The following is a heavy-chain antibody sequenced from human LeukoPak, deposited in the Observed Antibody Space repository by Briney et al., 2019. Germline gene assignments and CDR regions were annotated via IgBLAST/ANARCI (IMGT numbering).Heavy chain of an antibody. CDR3: ARVQNYYDSSPYNWFDP. Sequence: PSETLPLTCTVSGGSISSYYWSWIRQPPGKGLEWIGYIYYSGSTNYNPSLKSRVTISVDTSKNQFSLKLSSVTAADTAVYYCARVQNYYDSSPYNWFDPWGQGTLVTVSS. CDR1: GGSISSYY. V-gene: IGHV4-59*01. CDR2: IYYSGST. J-gene: IGHJ5*02. D-gene: IGHD3-22*01.